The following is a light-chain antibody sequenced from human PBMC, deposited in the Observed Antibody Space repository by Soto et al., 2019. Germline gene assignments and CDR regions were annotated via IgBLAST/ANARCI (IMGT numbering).Light chain of an antibody. J-gene: IGLJ2*01. CDR3: CSYAGTSTFVV. CDR1: SSDVGSYNL. CDR2: EVT. V-gene: IGLV2-23*02. Sequence: QSVLTQPASVSGSPGQSITISCTGTSSDVGSYNLVSWYQHHPGKAPKLIIYEVTKRPSGVSYRFSGSKSGNKASLTISGLQAEDEAVYHCCSYAGTSTFVVFGGGTQLTVL.